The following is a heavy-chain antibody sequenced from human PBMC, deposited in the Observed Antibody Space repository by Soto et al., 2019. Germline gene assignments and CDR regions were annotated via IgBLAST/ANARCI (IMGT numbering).Heavy chain of an antibody. D-gene: IGHD3-3*01. CDR3: ARDYGRITIFGVVIHKTVYYYVMDV. CDR1: GFTFSSYA. CDR2: ISYDGSNK. Sequence: GGSLRLSCAASGFTFSSYAMHWVRQAPGKGLEWVAVISYDGSNKYYADSVKGRFTISRDNSKNTLYLQMNSLRAEDTAVYYCARDYGRITIFGVVIHKTVYYYVMDVWGQGTTVTVSS. V-gene: IGHV3-30-3*01. J-gene: IGHJ6*02.